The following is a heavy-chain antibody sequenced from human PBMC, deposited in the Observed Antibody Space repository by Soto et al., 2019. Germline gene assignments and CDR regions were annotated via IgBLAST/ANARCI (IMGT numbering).Heavy chain of an antibody. Sequence: QLQLQESGPGLVKPSETLSLTCTVSGGSISSSSYYWGWIRQPPGKGLEWIGSIYYSGSTYYNPSLKSRVTISVDTSKNQFSLKLSSVTAADTAVYYCARLDFGLWFGAYWGQGTLVTVSS. V-gene: IGHV4-39*01. CDR3: ARLDFGLWFGAY. CDR2: IYYSGST. D-gene: IGHD3-10*01. J-gene: IGHJ4*02. CDR1: GGSISSSSYY.